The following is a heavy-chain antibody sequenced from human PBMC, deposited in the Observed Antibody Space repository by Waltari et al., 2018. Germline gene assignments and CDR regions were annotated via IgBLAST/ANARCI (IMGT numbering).Heavy chain of an antibody. Sequence: QVQLQQWGAGLLKPSETLSLTRVVSGWSFRGYSCTGIRQPPGKGLEWIGEINHSGRTNDNPSLKSRVTISIDTSKIQFSLKLRSVTVADTAVYYCARANTIFGVIRTWYYMDVWGKGTPVTVSS. CDR3: ARANTIFGVIRTWYYMDV. CDR2: INHSGRT. D-gene: IGHD3-3*01. CDR1: GWSFRGYS. J-gene: IGHJ6*03. V-gene: IGHV4-34*01.